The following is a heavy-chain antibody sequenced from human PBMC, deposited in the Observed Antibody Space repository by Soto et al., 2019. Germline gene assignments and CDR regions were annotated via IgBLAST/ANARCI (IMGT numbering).Heavy chain of an antibody. D-gene: IGHD3-10*01. J-gene: IGHJ4*02. V-gene: IGHV3-21*01. CDR3: ARSFFGGGPFDY. CDR1: GFTFSSYS. CDR2: ISSSSSYI. Sequence: PGGSLRLSCAASGFTFSSYSRNWVRQAPGKGLEWVSSISSSSSYIYYADSVKGRFTISRDNAKNSLYLQMNSLRAEDTAVYYCARSFFGGGPFDYWGQGTLVTVYS.